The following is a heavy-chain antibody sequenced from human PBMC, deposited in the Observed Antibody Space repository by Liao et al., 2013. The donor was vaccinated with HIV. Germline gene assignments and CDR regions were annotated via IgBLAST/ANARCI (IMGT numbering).Heavy chain of an antibody. CDR1: DISVTSYY. V-gene: IGHV4-4*07. Sequence: QVQLQESGPGLVRPSETLSLTCSVSDISVTSYYWNWIRQPAGKGPQWIGRMYASGSTNYNPSLKSRVTMSIDKSKKSFSLRLTSVTAADTAVYYCARGGATGWYFDLWGRGTLVTVSS. J-gene: IGHJ2*01. D-gene: IGHD1-1*01. CDR3: ARGGATGWYFDL. CDR2: MYASGST.